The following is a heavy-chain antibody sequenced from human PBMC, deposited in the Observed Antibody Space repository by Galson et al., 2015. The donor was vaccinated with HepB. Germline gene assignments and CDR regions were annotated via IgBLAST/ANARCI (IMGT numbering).Heavy chain of an antibody. CDR1: GFTFSSYW. CDR2: IKQDGSEK. V-gene: IGHV3-7*05. Sequence: SLRLSCAASGFTFSSYWMSWVRQAPGKGLEWVANIKQDGSEKYYVDSVKGRFTISRDNAKNSLYLQMNSLRAEDTAVYYCARSSQPRYSGYDRLYYYYGMDVWGQGTTVTVSS. D-gene: IGHD5-12*01. CDR3: ARSSQPRYSGYDRLYYYYGMDV. J-gene: IGHJ6*02.